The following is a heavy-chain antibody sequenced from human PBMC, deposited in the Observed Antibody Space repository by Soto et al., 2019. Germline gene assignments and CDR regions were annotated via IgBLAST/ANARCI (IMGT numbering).Heavy chain of an antibody. D-gene: IGHD2-15*01. Sequence: ASVKVSCKASGGTFSSYTISWVRQAPGQGLEWMGRIIPILGIANYAQKFQGRVTITADKSTSTAYMELSSLRSEDTAVYYCAREIVVVVAAHRQNPADYYYGMDVCGQGTTVTVS. J-gene: IGHJ6*02. V-gene: IGHV1-69*04. CDR1: GGTFSSYT. CDR3: AREIVVVVAAHRQNPADYYYGMDV. CDR2: IIPILGIA.